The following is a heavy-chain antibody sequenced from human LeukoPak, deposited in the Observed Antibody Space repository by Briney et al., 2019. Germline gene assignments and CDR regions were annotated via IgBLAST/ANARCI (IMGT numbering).Heavy chain of an antibody. CDR2: IYYSGST. J-gene: IGHJ4*02. Sequence: PSETLSLTCTVSGGSISSDYWSWIRQPPGKGLEWIGYIYYSGSTNYNPSLKSRVTISVDRSKNQFSLKLSSVTAADTAVYYCARDGAPGYADYWGQGTLVTVSS. D-gene: IGHD5-12*01. V-gene: IGHV4-59*12. CDR3: ARDGAPGYADY. CDR1: GGSISSDY.